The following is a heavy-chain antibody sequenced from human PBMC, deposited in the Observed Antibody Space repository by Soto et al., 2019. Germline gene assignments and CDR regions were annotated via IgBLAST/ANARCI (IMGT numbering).Heavy chain of an antibody. D-gene: IGHD7-27*01. J-gene: IGHJ6*02. CDR2: IYDSGNT. V-gene: IGHV4-59*01. Sequence: SETLSLTCTVSGDSIGSYYWNWIRQPPGKGLEWIGYIYDSGNTNYSPSLKSRVTISVDTSKNQFSLKLTSVTAADTAVYYCARAPNWGSRYYGLAVWGQGTTVTVSS. CDR1: GDSIGSYY. CDR3: ARAPNWGSRYYGLAV.